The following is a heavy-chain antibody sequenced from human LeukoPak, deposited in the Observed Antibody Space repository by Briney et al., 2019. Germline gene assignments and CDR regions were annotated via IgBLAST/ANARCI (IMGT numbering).Heavy chain of an antibody. CDR3: ARSDWFDP. CDR1: GFTFSGYW. Sequence: PGGSLRLSCAASGFTFSGYWMHWVRQAPGKGLVWVSRIKSDGSTTSYADSVKGRFTISRDNAKNTLYLQMNSLSVEDTAVYFCARSDWFDPWGQGTLVTVSS. V-gene: IGHV3-74*01. CDR2: IKSDGSTT. J-gene: IGHJ5*02.